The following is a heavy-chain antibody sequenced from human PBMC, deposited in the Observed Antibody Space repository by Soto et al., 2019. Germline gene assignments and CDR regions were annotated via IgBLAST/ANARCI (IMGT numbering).Heavy chain of an antibody. CDR3: AIGIKGGLDP. V-gene: IGHV3-30-3*01. CDR2: ITKDGTNT. Sequence: QVQLVESGGGVVQPGRSLRLSCAGTGFTFNNYDIHWVRQAPGQWLEWVTIITKDGTNTYYTDYVKGRFTISRDNSKNTVYLQMTSLRHEDTAIYYCAIGIKGGLDPWGKGTMVTVSS. J-gene: IGHJ5*02. CDR1: GFTFNNYD.